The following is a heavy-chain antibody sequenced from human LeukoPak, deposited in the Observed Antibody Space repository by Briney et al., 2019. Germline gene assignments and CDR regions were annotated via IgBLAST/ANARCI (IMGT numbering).Heavy chain of an antibody. V-gene: IGHV3-74*01. CDR2: INSDGSST. Sequence: VSRINSDGSSTSYADSVKGRFTISRDNAKNTLYLQMNSLRAEDTAVYYCATADTGYYGMDVWGQGTLVTVSS. CDR3: ATADTGYYGMDV. J-gene: IGHJ6*02.